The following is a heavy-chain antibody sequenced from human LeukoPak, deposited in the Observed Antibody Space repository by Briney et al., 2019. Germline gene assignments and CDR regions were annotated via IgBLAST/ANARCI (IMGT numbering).Heavy chain of an antibody. D-gene: IGHD6-19*01. J-gene: IGHJ4*02. Sequence: PSETLSLTCTVSGGSIDNSHYSWGWIRQPPGEGLEWIASIHYRGSTHYNPSLKSRVTISVDTSKNQFSLKLSSVTAADTAVYYCVRLASGLIDYWGQGTLVTVSS. V-gene: IGHV4-39*01. CDR2: IHYRGST. CDR1: GGSIDNSHYS. CDR3: VRLASGLIDY.